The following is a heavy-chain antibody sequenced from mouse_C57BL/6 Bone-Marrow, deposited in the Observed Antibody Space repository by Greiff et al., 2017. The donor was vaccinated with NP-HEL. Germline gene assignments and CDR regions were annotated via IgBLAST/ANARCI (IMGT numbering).Heavy chain of an antibody. Sequence: QVQLQQSGAELVRPGTSVKVSCKASGYAFTNYLIDWVKQRPGQGLEWIGVINPGSGGTNYNEKFKGKATLTADKASSTAYMQLSSLTAEDSGVYCCARWELRIYAMDYWGQGTSVTVSS. D-gene: IGHD3-2*02. CDR3: ARWELRIYAMDY. J-gene: IGHJ4*01. CDR1: GYAFTNYL. CDR2: INPGSGGT. V-gene: IGHV1-54*01.